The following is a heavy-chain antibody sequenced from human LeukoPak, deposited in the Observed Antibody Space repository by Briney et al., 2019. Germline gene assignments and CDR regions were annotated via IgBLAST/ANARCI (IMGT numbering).Heavy chain of an antibody. V-gene: IGHV3-23*01. D-gene: IGHD1-14*01. Sequence: GGSLRLSCAASGFTFTTYGMTWVRQAPGKGLEWVSAISGSAAATFYGDSVKGRFTISRDNSKRTVYLQMNSLRAEDTAVYYCAKRGPESPASGKYYFDSWGQGTLVTVSS. CDR2: ISGSAAAT. CDR3: AKRGPESPASGKYYFDS. J-gene: IGHJ4*02. CDR1: GFTFTTYG.